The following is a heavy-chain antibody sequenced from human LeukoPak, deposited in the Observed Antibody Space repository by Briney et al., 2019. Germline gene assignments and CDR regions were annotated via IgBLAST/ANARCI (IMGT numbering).Heavy chain of an antibody. CDR1: GFTFSTYW. CDR2: IKQDGTEK. Sequence: GGSLRLSCAASGFTFSTYWMSWVRQAPGKGLEWVANIKQDGTEKYSVDSVKGRFTISRDNAKNSLYLQMNSLRVEDTAVYYCARDLITIRPDDALDIWGQGTLVTVSS. CDR3: ARDLITIRPDDALDI. J-gene: IGHJ3*02. V-gene: IGHV3-7*01. D-gene: IGHD5-24*01.